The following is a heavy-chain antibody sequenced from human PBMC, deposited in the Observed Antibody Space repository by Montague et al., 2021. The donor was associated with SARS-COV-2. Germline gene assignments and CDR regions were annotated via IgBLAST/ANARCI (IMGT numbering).Heavy chain of an antibody. D-gene: IGHD6-13*01. CDR3: ARGGSSSFPFDY. CDR2: IYHSGST. Sequence: SETLSLTCAVSGGPISSSNWWSWVRQPPGKGLEWIGEIYHSGSTNYNPSLKSRVTISVDKSKNQFSLKLSSVTATDTAVYYCARGGSSSFPFDYWGQGTLVTVSS. V-gene: IGHV4-4*02. J-gene: IGHJ4*02. CDR1: GGPISSSNW.